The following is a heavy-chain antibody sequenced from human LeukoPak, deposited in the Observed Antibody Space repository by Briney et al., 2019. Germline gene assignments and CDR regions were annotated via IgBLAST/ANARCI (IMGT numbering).Heavy chain of an antibody. CDR1: GFTVSINY. CDR3: ARDLSRKYYFDY. J-gene: IGHJ4*02. V-gene: IGHV3-66*01. Sequence: GGSLRLSCAASGFTVSINYMSWVRQAPGKGLEWVSVIYSGGSAYYADSVKGRFTISRDNSKNTLYLQMNSLRAEDTAVYYCARDLSRKYYFDYWGQGTLVTVSS. CDR2: IYSGGSA.